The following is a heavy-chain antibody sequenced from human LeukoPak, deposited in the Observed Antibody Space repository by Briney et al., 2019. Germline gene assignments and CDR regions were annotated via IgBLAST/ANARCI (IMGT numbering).Heavy chain of an antibody. J-gene: IGHJ4*02. CDR1: GFTFSSYA. CDR2: ISGSGGST. D-gene: IGHD3-22*01. CDR3: AKYGYDSSGYYMDY. Sequence: GGSLRLSCAASGFTFSSYAMSWVRQAPGKGLEWVSAISGSGGSTYYADSVKGRFTISRDNSKNTLYLQMNSLRAEDTALYYCAKYGYDSSGYYMDYWGQGTLVTVSS. V-gene: IGHV3-23*01.